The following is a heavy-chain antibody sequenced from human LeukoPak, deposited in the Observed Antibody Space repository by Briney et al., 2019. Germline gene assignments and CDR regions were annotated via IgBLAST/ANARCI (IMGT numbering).Heavy chain of an antibody. Sequence: ASAKVSCKASGYTFTSYAMHWVRQAPGQRREWMGWINAGNGNTKYSQKFQGRVTITRDTSASTAYMELSSLRSEDTAVYYCARGFILYDFWSGYSPYGMDVWGQGTTVTVSS. V-gene: IGHV1-3*01. CDR3: ARGFILYDFWSGYSPYGMDV. CDR2: INAGNGNT. D-gene: IGHD3/OR15-3a*01. CDR1: GYTFTSYA. J-gene: IGHJ6*02.